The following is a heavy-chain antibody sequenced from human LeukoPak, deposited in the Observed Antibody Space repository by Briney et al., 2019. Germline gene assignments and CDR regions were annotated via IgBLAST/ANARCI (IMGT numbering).Heavy chain of an antibody. CDR3: ARGMIAAAGAANWFDP. Sequence: GGSLRLSCAASGFTFSSYSMNWFRQAPEKGLEWVSSISSSSSYIYYADSVKGRFTISRDNAKNSLYLQMNSLRAEDTAVYYCARGMIAAAGAANWFDPWGQGTLVTVSS. CDR1: GFTFSSYS. V-gene: IGHV3-21*01. J-gene: IGHJ5*02. D-gene: IGHD6-13*01. CDR2: ISSSSSYI.